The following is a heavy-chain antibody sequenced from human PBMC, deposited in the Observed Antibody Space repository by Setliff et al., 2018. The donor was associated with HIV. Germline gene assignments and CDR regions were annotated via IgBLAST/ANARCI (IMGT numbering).Heavy chain of an antibody. CDR1: GDSIRSNFNY. Sequence: LSLTCTVSGDSIRSNFNYWGWIRQPPGKGLEWIGSMSYSGNTYNNPSLKSRVTISVDTSKNQFSLKLSSVTAADTAVYYCARHWLKPIQELQQLPLLDYFDYWGQGSLVTVSS. J-gene: IGHJ4*02. V-gene: IGHV4-39*01. D-gene: IGHD6-13*01. CDR3: ARHWLKPIQELQQLPLLDYFDY. CDR2: MSYSGNT.